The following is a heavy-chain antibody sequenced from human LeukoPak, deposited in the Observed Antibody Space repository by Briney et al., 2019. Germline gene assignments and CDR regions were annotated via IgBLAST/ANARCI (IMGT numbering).Heavy chain of an antibody. D-gene: IGHD5-18*01. V-gene: IGHV4-59*11. CDR1: GGSISSHY. Sequence: SETLSLTCTVSGGSISSHYWSWIRQPPGKGLAWIGYIYYSGSTNYNPSLKSRVTISVDTSKNQFSLKLSSVTAADTAVYYCARAGGYSYGYAFDYWGQGTLVTVSS. J-gene: IGHJ4*02. CDR3: ARAGGYSYGYAFDY. CDR2: IYYSGST.